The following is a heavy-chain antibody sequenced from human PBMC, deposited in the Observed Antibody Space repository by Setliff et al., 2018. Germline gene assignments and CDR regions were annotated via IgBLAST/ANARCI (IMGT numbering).Heavy chain of an antibody. J-gene: IGHJ6*03. D-gene: IGHD3-10*01. CDR2: INHSGST. CDR3: ARDNRARHYMDV. V-gene: IGHV4-34*01. CDR1: GGSFTNYY. Sequence: SETLSLTCTVYGGSFTNYYWGWIRQSPGKGLEWIGEINHSGSTNYNPSLKSRVTISVDTSKNQFSLNLSSVTAADTAVYYCARDNRARHYMDVWGKGTTVTVSS.